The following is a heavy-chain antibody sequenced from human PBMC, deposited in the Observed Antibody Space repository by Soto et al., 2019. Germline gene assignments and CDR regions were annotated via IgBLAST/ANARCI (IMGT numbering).Heavy chain of an antibody. CDR1: GFTVSSNY. CDR3: ASPSSALLWFGEMLGGMDV. J-gene: IGHJ6*02. CDR2: IYSGGST. V-gene: IGHV3-53*01. Sequence: GGSLRLSCAASGFTVSSNYMSWVRQAPGKGLEWVSVIYSGGSTYYADSVKGRFTISRDNSKNTLYLQMNSLRAEDTAVYYCASPSSALLWFGEMLGGMDVWGQGTTVTVSS. D-gene: IGHD3-10*01.